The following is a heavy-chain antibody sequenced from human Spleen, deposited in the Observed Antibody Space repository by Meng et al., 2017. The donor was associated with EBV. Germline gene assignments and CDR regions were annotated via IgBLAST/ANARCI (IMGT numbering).Heavy chain of an antibody. J-gene: IGHJ4*02. Sequence: VQLVESGGNLVHAGGSLRLSRAASGFYFRKYWMYWVRQAPGEGLVWVSRTNEDGTITNYADSVKGRFTISRDNARNTLYLQMNSLRVEDTAVYYCSRDLAGSDDYWGQGTLVTVSS. V-gene: IGHV3-74*01. D-gene: IGHD1-14*01. CDR1: GFYFRKYW. CDR3: SRDLAGSDDY. CDR2: TNEDGTIT.